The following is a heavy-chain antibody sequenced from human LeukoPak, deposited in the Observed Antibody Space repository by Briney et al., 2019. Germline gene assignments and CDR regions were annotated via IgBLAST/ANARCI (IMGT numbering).Heavy chain of an antibody. Sequence: PSQTLSLTCTDSGGSISSGGYYWSWIRQHPGKGLEWIGYIYYSGSTYYNPSLKSRVTISVDTSKNQFSLRLSSVTAADTAVYYCARLQYCSGTSCYWFDPWGQGTLVTVSS. CDR1: GGSISSGGYY. CDR3: ARLQYCSGTSCYWFDP. D-gene: IGHD2-2*01. CDR2: IYYSGST. J-gene: IGHJ5*02. V-gene: IGHV4-31*03.